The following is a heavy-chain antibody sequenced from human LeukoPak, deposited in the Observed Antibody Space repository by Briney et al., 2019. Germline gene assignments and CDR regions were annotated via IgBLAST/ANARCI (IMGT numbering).Heavy chain of an antibody. D-gene: IGHD2-2*01. CDR3: ARTYCSSTNCPLDY. Sequence: PGRSLRLSCAASGFTFDDYAMHWVRQAPGKGLEWVSGISWNSGSIGYADSVKGRFTISRDNAKNTLYLQMNSLRAEDTAVYYCARTYCSSTNCPLDYWGQGTLVTVSS. V-gene: IGHV3-9*01. J-gene: IGHJ4*02. CDR1: GFTFDDYA. CDR2: ISWNSGSI.